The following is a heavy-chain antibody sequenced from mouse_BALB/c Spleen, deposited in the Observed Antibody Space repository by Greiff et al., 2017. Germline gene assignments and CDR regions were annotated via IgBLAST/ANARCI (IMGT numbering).Heavy chain of an antibody. D-gene: IGHD2-4*01. CDR2: ISSGSSTI. CDR1: GFTFSSFG. Sequence: EVKVVESGGGLVQPGGSRKLSCAASGFTFSSFGMHWVRQAPEKGLEWVAYISSGSSTIYYADTVKGRFTISRDNPKNTLFLQMTSLRSEDTAMYYCARRDYDGEFDYGGKGTTLTVSS. CDR3: ARRDYDGEFDY. V-gene: IGHV5-17*02. J-gene: IGHJ2*01.